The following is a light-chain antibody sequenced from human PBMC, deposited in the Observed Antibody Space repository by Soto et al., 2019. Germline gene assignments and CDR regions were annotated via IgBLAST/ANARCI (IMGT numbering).Light chain of an antibody. CDR1: QAIRSD. CDR2: AAS. V-gene: IGKV1-6*01. Sequence: VQMTQSPSSLSASVGDRVTITCRASQAIRSDLGWYQMKPGKVPKLLIYAASNLQSGVPSRFIGRGYGTDFTLTISSLQPEDFATYYCLQDYNYPRTFGQGTKVEI. J-gene: IGKJ1*01. CDR3: LQDYNYPRT.